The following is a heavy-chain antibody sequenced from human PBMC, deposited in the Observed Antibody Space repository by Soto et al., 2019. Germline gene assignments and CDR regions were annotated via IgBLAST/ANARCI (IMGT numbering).Heavy chain of an antibody. V-gene: IGHV1-69*02. CDR1: GGTFSSYS. Sequence: QVQLVQSGAEVKKPGSSVKVSCKASGGTFSSYSISWVRQAPGQGLEWMGRIIPILGLANYAQKFQGRVTITADKSTSTVYMDLSSLRSEDTAVYYCASPMTCSGGSCYFSCFDYWGQGTLVTVSS. J-gene: IGHJ4*02. CDR2: IIPILGLA. D-gene: IGHD2-15*01. CDR3: ASPMTCSGGSCYFSCFDY.